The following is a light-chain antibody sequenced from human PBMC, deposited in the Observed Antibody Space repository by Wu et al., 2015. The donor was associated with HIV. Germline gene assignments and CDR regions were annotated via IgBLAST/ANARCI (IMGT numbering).Light chain of an antibody. Sequence: EIVMTQSPAILSVSPGERAALSCRASQSVGSRLAWYQQKPGQAPRLLIYGASTRATGIPARFSGSGSGTEFTLTISSMQSEDFAVYSCQQYNNPTFGQGTKVEIK. CDR1: QSVGSR. CDR3: QQYNNPT. CDR2: GAS. V-gene: IGKV3-15*01. J-gene: IGKJ1*01.